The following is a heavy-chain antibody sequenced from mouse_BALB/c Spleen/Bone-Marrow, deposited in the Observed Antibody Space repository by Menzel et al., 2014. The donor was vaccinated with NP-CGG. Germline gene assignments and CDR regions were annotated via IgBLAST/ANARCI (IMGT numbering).Heavy chain of an antibody. CDR3: ARSSSYDYDVGFAY. Sequence: EVQLQQSGPGLVKPSQSLSLTCIVTGYSITRDYAWNWIRQFPGNKLEWMGYISYSGSTTYNPSLESRISITRDTSKNQFFLQLNSVTTEDTATYYCARSSSYDYDVGFAYRGQGTLVTVSA. D-gene: IGHD2-4*01. CDR1: GYSITRDYA. J-gene: IGHJ3*01. CDR2: ISYSGST. V-gene: IGHV3-2*02.